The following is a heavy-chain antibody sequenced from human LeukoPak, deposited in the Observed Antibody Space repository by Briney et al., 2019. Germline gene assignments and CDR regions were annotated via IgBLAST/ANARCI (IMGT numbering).Heavy chain of an antibody. Sequence: GGSLRLSCAASGFTFTDYWMSWIRQAPGKGLEWISYISISGGTIYYAESVKGRFTISRDNAKSSLYLQMNSLRGEDTAVYYSARVGQFDSWGQGTLVTVSS. CDR1: GFTFTDYW. J-gene: IGHJ4*02. V-gene: IGHV3-11*04. CDR3: ARVGQFDS. CDR2: ISISGGTI.